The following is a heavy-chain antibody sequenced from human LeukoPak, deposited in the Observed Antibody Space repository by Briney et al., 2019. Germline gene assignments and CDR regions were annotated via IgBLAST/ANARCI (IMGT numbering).Heavy chain of an antibody. V-gene: IGHV3-7*01. CDR2: IKQDGSEK. D-gene: IGHD3-10*01. CDR3: ARGLPRRVRGIDY. J-gene: IGHJ4*02. Sequence: PGGSLRLSCAASGFTFSSYWMSWVRQAPGKGLEWVANIKQDGSEKYYVDSVKGRFTISRDNAKNSLYLQMNSQRAEDTAVYYCARGLPRRVRGIDYWGQGTLVTVSS. CDR1: GFTFSSYW.